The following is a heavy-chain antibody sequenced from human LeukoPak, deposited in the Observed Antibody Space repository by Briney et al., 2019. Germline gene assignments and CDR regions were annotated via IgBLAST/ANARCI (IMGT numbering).Heavy chain of an antibody. CDR3: AKDLTLITFGGVIVPDYFDY. CDR2: IKQDGSEK. Sequence: GGSLRLSCAASGFTFSSYWMSWVRQAPGKGLEWVANIKQDGSEKYYADSVKGRFTISRDNSKNTLYLQMNSLRAEDTAVYYCAKDLTLITFGGVIVPDYFDYWGQGTLVTVSS. J-gene: IGHJ4*02. V-gene: IGHV3-7*03. D-gene: IGHD3-16*02. CDR1: GFTFSSYW.